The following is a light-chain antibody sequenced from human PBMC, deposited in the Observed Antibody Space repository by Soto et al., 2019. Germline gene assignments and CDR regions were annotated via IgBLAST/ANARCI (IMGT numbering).Light chain of an antibody. CDR2: GAS. CDR1: QGISRF. Sequence: DIQLTQSPPFLSASVGDRVTIICRASQGISRFLAWYQQKPGKAPKLLIYGASTVERGVPSRFSGSGSGAEFTLTISSRQPEDFATYYCQQVNSYPLTFGPGTKVDIK. V-gene: IGKV1-9*01. J-gene: IGKJ3*01. CDR3: QQVNSYPLT.